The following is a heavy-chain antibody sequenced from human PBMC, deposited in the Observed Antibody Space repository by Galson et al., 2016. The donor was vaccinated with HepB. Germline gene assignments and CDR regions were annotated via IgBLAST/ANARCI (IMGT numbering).Heavy chain of an antibody. CDR2: INGEGGTT. CDR1: GFTFSTHW. CDR3: AKDHGGYSGFDY. D-gene: IGHD4-23*01. Sequence: SLRLSCAATGFTFSTHWMHWVRQAPGKGLVWVSRINGEGGTTNYADSVKDRFTISRDNTKNTLFLQMNSLRVEDTALYYCAKDHGGYSGFDYWGQGTLVTVSS. J-gene: IGHJ4*02. V-gene: IGHV3-74*01.